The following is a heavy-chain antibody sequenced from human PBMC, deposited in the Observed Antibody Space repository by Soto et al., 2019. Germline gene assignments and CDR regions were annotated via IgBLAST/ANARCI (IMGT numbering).Heavy chain of an antibody. J-gene: IGHJ4*01. V-gene: IGHV1-2*04. Sequence: ASVKVSCKASGYTFTGYYIHWVGQAPGQGLEWMGCVNPNSGGTNYAQKFQGWVTMTRDTSISTAYMELSRLRSDDTAVYYCVTSRVSIAVAGETEYYFDYWG. CDR1: GYTFTGYY. CDR2: VNPNSGGT. D-gene: IGHD6-19*01. CDR3: VTSRVSIAVAGETEYYFDY.